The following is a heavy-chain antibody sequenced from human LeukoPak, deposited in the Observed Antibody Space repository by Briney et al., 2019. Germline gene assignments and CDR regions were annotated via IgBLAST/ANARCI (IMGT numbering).Heavy chain of an antibody. J-gene: IGHJ4*02. V-gene: IGHV4-59*08. CDR2: IYYSGST. D-gene: IGHD3-22*01. Sequence: PSETLSLTCTVSGGSISSYYWSWIRRPPGKGLEWIGYIYYSGSTNYNPSLKSRVTISVDTSKNQFSLKLSSVTAADTAVYYCAVLYYYDSSGYFDYWGQGTLVTVSS. CDR3: AVLYYYDSSGYFDY. CDR1: GGSISSYY.